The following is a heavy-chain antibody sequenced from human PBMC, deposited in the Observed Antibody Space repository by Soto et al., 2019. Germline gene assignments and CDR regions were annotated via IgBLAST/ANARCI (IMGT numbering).Heavy chain of an antibody. J-gene: IGHJ4*02. Sequence: QVQLVQSGAEVKKPGASVKVSCKASGYTFTTYGIIWVRQAPGQGLEWMGWISVYNGNTNYAQKLQGRVTMTTDTSTSTADMELRGLRSDDTAVYYCAREYCGGGRCYLPDYWGQGTLVTVSS. D-gene: IGHD2-15*01. CDR2: ISVYNGNT. CDR1: GYTFTTYG. V-gene: IGHV1-18*01. CDR3: AREYCGGGRCYLPDY.